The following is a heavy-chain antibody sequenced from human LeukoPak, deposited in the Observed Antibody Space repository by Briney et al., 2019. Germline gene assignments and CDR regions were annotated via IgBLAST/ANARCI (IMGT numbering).Heavy chain of an antibody. J-gene: IGHJ3*02. CDR3: AKPGGVYAIGQGAFDI. Sequence: GGSLRLSCAASGFTFSSYGMHWVRQAPGKGLEWVAAIWYDGSNKYYTESLKGRFTISRDNSKNMLYLQMNSLRAEDTAVYYCAKPGGVYAIGQGAFDIWGQGTMVAVSS. V-gene: IGHV3-33*06. D-gene: IGHD2-8*01. CDR2: IWYDGSNK. CDR1: GFTFSSYG.